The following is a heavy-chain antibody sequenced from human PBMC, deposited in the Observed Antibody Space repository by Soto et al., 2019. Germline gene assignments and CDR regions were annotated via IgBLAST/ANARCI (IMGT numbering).Heavy chain of an antibody. CDR1: GGSISSGGYS. D-gene: IGHD2-2*02. Sequence: QLQLQESGSGLVKPSQTLSLTCAVSGGSISSGGYSWSWIRQPPGKGLEWIGYIYHSGSTYYNPSLKSRVTISVDRSKNQFSLKLSSVTAADTAVYYCARCQYQLLYRRCNWFDPWGQGTLVTVSS. J-gene: IGHJ5*02. CDR3: ARCQYQLLYRRCNWFDP. CDR2: IYHSGST. V-gene: IGHV4-30-2*01.